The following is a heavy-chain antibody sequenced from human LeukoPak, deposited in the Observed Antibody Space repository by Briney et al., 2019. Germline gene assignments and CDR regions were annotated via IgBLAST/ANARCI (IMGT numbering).Heavy chain of an antibody. CDR2: INPNSGGT. D-gene: IGHD3-22*01. J-gene: IGHJ4*02. CDR3: ASLSYYDLSGYFY. Sequence: ASVKVSCKASGYTFTGYYMHWVRQAPGQGLEWMGWINPNSGGTQYTHKFQGRVTLTRDTSITTGYMELNGLTSDDTAVYYCASLSYYDLSGYFYWGQGTLVTVSS. V-gene: IGHV1-2*07. CDR1: GYTFTGYY.